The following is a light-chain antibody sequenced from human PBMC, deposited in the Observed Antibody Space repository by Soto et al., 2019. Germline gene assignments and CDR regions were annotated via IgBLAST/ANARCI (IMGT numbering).Light chain of an antibody. Sequence: YELTQPPSVPVAPGQTARITCGGNDIGSKTVHWYQQKPGQAPVMVVYDDSARPSGIPERFSGSNSGNTATLTISRVEAGDEADFYCQVWDSTSDLLYVFGTGTKVTVL. J-gene: IGLJ1*01. CDR1: DIGSKT. CDR2: DDS. CDR3: QVWDSTSDLLYV. V-gene: IGLV3-21*02.